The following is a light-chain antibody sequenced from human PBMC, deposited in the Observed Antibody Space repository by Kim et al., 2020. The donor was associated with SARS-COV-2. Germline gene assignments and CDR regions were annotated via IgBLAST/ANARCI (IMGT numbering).Light chain of an antibody. CDR3: EAWDSSTLYV. CDR1: KLGDKY. J-gene: IGLJ1*01. CDR2: QDS. Sequence: VSPGQTARITCSGDKLGDKYACWYQQKPGQSPVLVIYQDSKRPSGNPERFSGSNSGNTATLTISGTQAMDEADYYCEAWDSSTLYVFGTGTKVTVL. V-gene: IGLV3-1*01.